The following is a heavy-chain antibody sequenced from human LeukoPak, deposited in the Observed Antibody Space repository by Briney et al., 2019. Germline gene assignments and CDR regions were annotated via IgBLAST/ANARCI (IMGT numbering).Heavy chain of an antibody. V-gene: IGHV3-30*18. D-gene: IGHD3-10*01. J-gene: IGHJ4*02. CDR3: AKDRDYYGSGSDY. CDR2: ISYDGRNK. Sequence: PGGSLRLSCVASGFIFSSYGLHWVRQAPGKGLEWVAVISYDGRNKYYADSVKGRFTISRDSAKNTLFLQMNSLRAEDTAIYYCAKDRDYYGSGSDYWGQGTLVTVSS. CDR1: GFIFSSYG.